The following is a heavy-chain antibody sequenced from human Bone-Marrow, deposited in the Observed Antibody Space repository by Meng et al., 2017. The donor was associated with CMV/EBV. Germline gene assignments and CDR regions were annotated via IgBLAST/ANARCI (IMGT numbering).Heavy chain of an antibody. CDR1: GYTFTGYY. D-gene: IGHD3-3*01. V-gene: IGHV1-2*02. J-gene: IGHJ5*02. CDR2: INPNSGGT. CDR3: AREWVRRRFLEWFKWFDP. Sequence: ASVKVSCKASGYTFTGYYMHWVRQAPGQGLEWMGWINPNSGGTNYAQKFQGRVTMTRDTSISTAYMELSRLRSDDTAVYYCAREWVRRRFLEWFKWFDPWGQGILVTVSS.